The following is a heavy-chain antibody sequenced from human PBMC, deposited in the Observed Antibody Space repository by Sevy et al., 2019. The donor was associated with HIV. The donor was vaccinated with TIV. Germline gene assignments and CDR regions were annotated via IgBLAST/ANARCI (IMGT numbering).Heavy chain of an antibody. CDR2: INWIGAAT. Sequence: GGSLRLSCAAPGFTFDTYAMHWVRQAPGKGLEWVSGINWIGAATGYADSVRGRFTISRDNAKNSLFLNMNSLRPEDTAFYYCAKDMSRGGTGTGLDYWGQGTLVTVSS. CDR1: GFTFDTYA. V-gene: IGHV3-9*01. J-gene: IGHJ4*02. D-gene: IGHD1-7*01. CDR3: AKDMSRGGTGTGLDY.